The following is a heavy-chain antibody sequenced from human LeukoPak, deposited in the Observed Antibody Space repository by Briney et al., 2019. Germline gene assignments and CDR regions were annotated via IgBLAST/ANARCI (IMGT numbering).Heavy chain of an antibody. CDR3: ARERGGAEGTYAFDI. CDR1: GGSISSGMYY. V-gene: IGHV4-61*02. D-gene: IGHD1-26*01. J-gene: IGHJ3*02. Sequence: SETLSLTCTVSGGSISSGMYYWTWIRQPAGKGLEWIGRIYTSGSTTYDPSLKSRVTISVDTSKNQFSLKLSSVTAADTAVYYCARERGGAEGTYAFDIWGQGTMVTVSS. CDR2: IYTSGST.